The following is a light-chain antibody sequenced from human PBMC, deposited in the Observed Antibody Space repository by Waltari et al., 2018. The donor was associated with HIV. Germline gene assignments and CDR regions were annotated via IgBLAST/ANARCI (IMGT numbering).Light chain of an antibody. CDR1: LSVRSNY. J-gene: IGKJ3*01. Sequence: DIVLTQSPGTLSLSPGQRATLSCRASLSVRSNYLAWYQQKPGQAPRLLIYGASTRATGIPDRFSGSGSGRDFTLTISRLEPEDFAVYYCQQYTNSAFTFGPGTKVDIK. CDR3: QQYTNSAFT. CDR2: GAS. V-gene: IGKV3-20*01.